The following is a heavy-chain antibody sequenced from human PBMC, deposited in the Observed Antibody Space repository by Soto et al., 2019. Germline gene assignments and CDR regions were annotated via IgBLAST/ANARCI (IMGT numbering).Heavy chain of an antibody. V-gene: IGHV3-21*01. CDR3: ARDRSRADYSSGWYS. CDR2: ISSSSSYI. J-gene: IGHJ4*02. Sequence: GGSLRLSCAASGFTFSSYAMSWVRQAPGKGLEWVSSISSSSSYIYYADSVKGRFTISRDNAKNSLYLQMNSLRAEDTAVYYCARDRSRADYSSGWYSWGQGTLVTVSS. D-gene: IGHD6-19*01. CDR1: GFTFSSYA.